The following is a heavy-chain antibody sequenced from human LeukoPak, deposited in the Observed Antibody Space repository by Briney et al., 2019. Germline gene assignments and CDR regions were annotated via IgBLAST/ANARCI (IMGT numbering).Heavy chain of an antibody. V-gene: IGHV1-2*02. J-gene: IGHJ5*02. CDR3: ARGGSGSYSGWFDP. CDR2: INPKNGGT. Sequence: GASVKVSCKASGFTFTAYYMHWVRQAPGQGLEWMGWINPKNGGTTYAQNFQGRVTMTRETSISTAYMEISSLRSDATAVYYCARGGSGSYSGWFDPWGQGTLVTVSS. CDR1: GFTFTAYY. D-gene: IGHD3-10*01.